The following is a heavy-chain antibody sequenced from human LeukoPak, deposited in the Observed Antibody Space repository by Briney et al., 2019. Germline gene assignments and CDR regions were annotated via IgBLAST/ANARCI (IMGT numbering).Heavy chain of an antibody. J-gene: IGHJ4*02. CDR1: GFTVSRNY. Sequence: AGGSLRLSCAASGFTVSRNYMSWVRQAPGKGLEWVSLVYSGGSTYYADSVKGRFTISRDNSKNTLYVQVNSLGTEDTAAYYCAKGSYYDSSGSFYFDYWGQGTLVTVSS. D-gene: IGHD3-22*01. CDR2: VYSGGST. CDR3: AKGSYYDSSGSFYFDY. V-gene: IGHV3-53*01.